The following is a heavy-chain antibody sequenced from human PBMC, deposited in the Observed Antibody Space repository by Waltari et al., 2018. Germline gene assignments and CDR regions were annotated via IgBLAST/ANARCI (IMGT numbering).Heavy chain of an antibody. Sequence: QVQLQESGPGLVKPSETLSLTCAVAGSSISSGSYWGWIRQPPGKGLEWIGSIYHSGSTYYNPSLKSRVTISVDTSKNQFSLKLSSVTAADTAVYYCARSMTTPDYWGQGTLVTVSS. J-gene: IGHJ4*02. CDR2: IYHSGST. CDR3: ARSMTTPDY. D-gene: IGHD4-17*01. V-gene: IGHV4-38-2*01. CDR1: GSSISSGSY.